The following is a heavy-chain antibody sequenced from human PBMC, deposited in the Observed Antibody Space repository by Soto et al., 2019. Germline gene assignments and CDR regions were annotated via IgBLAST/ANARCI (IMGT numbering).Heavy chain of an antibody. Sequence: EVQLVESGGGLVQPGRSLRHSCAASGFTFDDYAMHWVRRVPGKGLEWVSSISWNSNIIGYADSVKGRFTISRDNAKNSLYLQMHSLRPEDTALYYCAKGGPDGFCSGGRCYFDYWGQGTLVTVSS. CDR2: ISWNSNII. V-gene: IGHV3-9*01. D-gene: IGHD2-15*01. CDR3: AKGGPDGFCSGGRCYFDY. J-gene: IGHJ4*02. CDR1: GFTFDDYA.